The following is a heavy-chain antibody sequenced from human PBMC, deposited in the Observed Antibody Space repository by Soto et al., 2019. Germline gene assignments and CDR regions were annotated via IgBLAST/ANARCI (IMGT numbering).Heavy chain of an antibody. CDR2: ISGSGGST. CDR1: GFTFSSYA. CDR3: AKGRIAARPSSATGGFKDYYGMDV. D-gene: IGHD6-6*01. J-gene: IGHJ6*02. Sequence: GGSLRLSCAASGFTFSSYAMSWVRQAPGKGLEWVSAISGSGGSTYYADSVKGRFTISRDNSKNTLYLQMNSLRAEDTAVYYCAKGRIAARPSSATGGFKDYYGMDVWGQGTTVTVSS. V-gene: IGHV3-23*01.